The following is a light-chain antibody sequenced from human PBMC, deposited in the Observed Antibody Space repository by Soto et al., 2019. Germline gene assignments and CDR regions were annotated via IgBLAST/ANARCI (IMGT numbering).Light chain of an antibody. CDR3: QQYNNPIT. Sequence: MTQSPATLSVSPGERATLSCRASQSVSSNLAWYQQKPGQAPRLLIYGASTRATGIPARFSGSGSGTEFTLTISSLQSEDFAVYYCQQYNNPITFGQGTRLEIK. J-gene: IGKJ5*01. CDR2: GAS. CDR1: QSVSSN. V-gene: IGKV3-15*01.